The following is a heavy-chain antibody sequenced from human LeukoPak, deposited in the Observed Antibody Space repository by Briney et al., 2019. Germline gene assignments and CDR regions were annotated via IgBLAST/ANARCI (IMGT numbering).Heavy chain of an antibody. CDR3: ARDSFGDALDY. CDR2: IKQDGSEK. Sequence: GGSLRLSCAASGFTFSSYWMSWVRQAPGKGLEWVANIKQDGSEKYYVDSVKGRFTISSDNAKNSLYLQMNSLRAEDTAVYYCARDSFGDALDYWGQGTLVTVSS. D-gene: IGHD4-17*01. CDR1: GFTFSSYW. V-gene: IGHV3-7*01. J-gene: IGHJ4*02.